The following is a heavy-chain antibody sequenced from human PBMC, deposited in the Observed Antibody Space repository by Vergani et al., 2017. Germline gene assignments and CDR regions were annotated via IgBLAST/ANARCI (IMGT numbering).Heavy chain of an antibody. Sequence: EVQLLESGGGLVQPGGSLRLSCAASGFTFSSYAMSWVRQAPGKGLEWVSAISGSGGSTYYADSVKGRFTISRDNSKNTLYLQMNSLRAEDTAVYYCAKVDTVACYYYCGMDVWGQGTTVTVSS. J-gene: IGHJ6*02. CDR3: AKVDTVACYYYCGMDV. CDR2: ISGSGGST. V-gene: IGHV3-23*01. CDR1: GFTFSSYA. D-gene: IGHD4-23*01.